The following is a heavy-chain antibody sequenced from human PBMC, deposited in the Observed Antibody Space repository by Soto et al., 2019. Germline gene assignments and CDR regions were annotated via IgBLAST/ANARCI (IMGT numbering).Heavy chain of an antibody. CDR3: ANRATFDD. Sequence: GSLRLSCASSGFSLSRGAIDWVRQVPGKGLEWVSGISGSGGSTYYADSVKGRFTISRDNSKNKLYLQMNSLRAEDTAVYYCANRATFDDWGQGTLVTVSS. J-gene: IGHJ4*02. V-gene: IGHV3-23*01. CDR2: ISGSGGST. CDR1: GFSLSRGA.